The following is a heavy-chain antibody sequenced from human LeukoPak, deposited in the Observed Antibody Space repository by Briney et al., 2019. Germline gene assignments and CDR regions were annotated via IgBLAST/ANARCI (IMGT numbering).Heavy chain of an antibody. CDR3: ARDLVTVTKGFDI. V-gene: IGHV4-59*11. Sequence: KPPETLSLTCAVSGDSFSSHYWTWIRQAPGRGLEWIGYISYIGTTNYNPSLKSRVAISIDTSKNQFSLKLTSVTTADTAVYYCARDLVTVTKGFDIWGLGTMVSVSS. CDR1: GDSFSSHY. D-gene: IGHD4-17*01. CDR2: ISYIGTT. J-gene: IGHJ3*02.